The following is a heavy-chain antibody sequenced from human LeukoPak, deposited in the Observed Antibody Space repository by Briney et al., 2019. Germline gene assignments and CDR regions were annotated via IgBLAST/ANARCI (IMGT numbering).Heavy chain of an antibody. D-gene: IGHD3-10*01. CDR2: ISSSSSYI. CDR1: GFTFSSYS. J-gene: IGHJ4*02. V-gene: IGHV3-21*04. Sequence: GGSLRLSCAASGFTFSSYSMNWVRQAPGKGLEWVSSISSSSSYIYYADSVKGRFTISRDNAKNSLYLQMNSLRAEDTALYYCARGRGITMVRGVIKNYFDYWGQGTLVTVSS. CDR3: ARGRGITMVRGVIKNYFDY.